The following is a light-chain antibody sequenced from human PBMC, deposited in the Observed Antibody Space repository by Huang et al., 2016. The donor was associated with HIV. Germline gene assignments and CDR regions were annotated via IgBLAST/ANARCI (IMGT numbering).Light chain of an antibody. CDR2: DAS. CDR3: QQYDNLPLT. Sequence: DIQMTQSPASLSASVGDRVTLCCQASQDISHYLNWYHQTPGRAPELLIYDASTLETGVSSRFNGSGFGTNFTLTITSQQPEDIGTYDCQQYDNLPLTFGGGTKVEI. J-gene: IGKJ4*01. V-gene: IGKV1-33*01. CDR1: QDISHY.